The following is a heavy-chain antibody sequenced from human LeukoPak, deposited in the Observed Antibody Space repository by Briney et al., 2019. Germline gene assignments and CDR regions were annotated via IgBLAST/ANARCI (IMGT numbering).Heavy chain of an antibody. CDR2: IIPIFGTA. D-gene: IGHD3-10*01. CDR1: GGTFSSYA. Sequence: GASVKVSCKASGGTFSSYAISWVRQAPGQGLEWMGGIIPIFGTANYAQKFQGRVTITADESTSTAYMELSSLRSEDTAVYYCAREKYYYGSGSYYSDYWGQGTLVTVSS. CDR3: AREKYYYGSGSYYSDY. J-gene: IGHJ4*02. V-gene: IGHV1-69*13.